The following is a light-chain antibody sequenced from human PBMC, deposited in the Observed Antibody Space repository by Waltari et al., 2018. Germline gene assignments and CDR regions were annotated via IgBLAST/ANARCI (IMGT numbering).Light chain of an antibody. CDR1: SSNIGSNP. J-gene: IGLJ2*01. V-gene: IGLV1-44*01. CDR3: AAWDDSLNALV. Sequence: QSVLTQPPSASGTPGQSVTISGSGSSSNIGSNPVQWYQHLPGTAPKLLIFSDNQRPSGVPDRFSGSKSGSSASLAISGLQSYDESLFYCAAWDDSLNALVFGGGTQLTVL. CDR2: SDN.